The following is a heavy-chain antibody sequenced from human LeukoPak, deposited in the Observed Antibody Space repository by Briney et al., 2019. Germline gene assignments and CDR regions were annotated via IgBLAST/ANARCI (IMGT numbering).Heavy chain of an antibody. CDR1: GFTFNTYS. CDR3: ARAMVPPAYYYGMDV. V-gene: IGHV3-21*04. J-gene: IGHJ6*02. D-gene: IGHD3-10*01. CDR2: ISPSSTYI. Sequence: GGSLRLSCAASGFTFNTYSMNWVRQAPGKGLEWVSVISPSSTYIYYADSVRGRFTISRDNAKNSLYLQMNSLRAEDTAVYYCARAMVPPAYYYGMDVWGQGTTVTVSS.